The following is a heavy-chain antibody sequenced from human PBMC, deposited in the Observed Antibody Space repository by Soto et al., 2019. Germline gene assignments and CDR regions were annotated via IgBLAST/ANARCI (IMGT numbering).Heavy chain of an antibody. D-gene: IGHD3-10*01. V-gene: IGHV3-66*02. CDR3: ARSLWFGEYYFDY. Sequence: GGSLRLSCAASGFTVSSNYMSWVRQAPGKGLEWVSVIYSGGSTYYADSVKGRFTISRDNSKNTLYLQMNSLRAEDTAVYCCARSLWFGEYYFDYWGQGTLVTVSS. CDR2: IYSGGST. J-gene: IGHJ4*02. CDR1: GFTVSSNY.